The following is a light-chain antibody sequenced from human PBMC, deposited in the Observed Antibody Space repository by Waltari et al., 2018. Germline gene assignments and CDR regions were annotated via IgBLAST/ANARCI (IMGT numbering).Light chain of an antibody. CDR3: QSYDSSLSGSRV. J-gene: IGLJ3*02. CDR1: SSTIGADYD. Sequence: QSVLTQPLSVSGAPGQRVTISCTGRSSTIGADYDVYGYQQLPGTAPKLLIYANSNRPSGVPDRFSGSKSGTSASLAITGLQAEDEADYYCQSYDSSLSGSRVFGGGTKLTVL. V-gene: IGLV1-40*01. CDR2: ANS.